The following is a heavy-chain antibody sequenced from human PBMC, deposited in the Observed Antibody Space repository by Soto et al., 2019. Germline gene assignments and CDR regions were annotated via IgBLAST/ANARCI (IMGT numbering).Heavy chain of an antibody. Sequence: GASVKVSCKASGYSFTTYGISWVRQAPGQGLEWMGWISGYNGDTNNAQKFQDRVTMTIDRSTTTAYLELRSLTSDDTAVYYCAKNGHPPYYYYYGMDVWGQGTTVTVSS. V-gene: IGHV1-18*01. D-gene: IGHD2-8*01. CDR2: ISGYNGDT. J-gene: IGHJ6*02. CDR1: GYSFTTYG. CDR3: AKNGHPPYYYYYGMDV.